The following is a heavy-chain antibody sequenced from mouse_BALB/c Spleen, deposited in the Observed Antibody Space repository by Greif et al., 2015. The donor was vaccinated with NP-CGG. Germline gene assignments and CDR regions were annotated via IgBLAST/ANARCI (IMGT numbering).Heavy chain of an antibody. J-gene: IGHJ3*01. CDR2: VSYSGST. CDR3: ARVFYYGYDEAY. Sequence: EVQLQESGPSLVKPSQTLSLTCSVTGDSITSGYWNWIRKFPGNKLEYMGYVSYSGSTYYNPSLKSRISITRDTSKNXYYLQLNSVTTEDTATYYCARVFYYGYDEAYWGQGTLVTVSA. D-gene: IGHD2-2*01. CDR1: GDSITSGY. V-gene: IGHV3-8*02.